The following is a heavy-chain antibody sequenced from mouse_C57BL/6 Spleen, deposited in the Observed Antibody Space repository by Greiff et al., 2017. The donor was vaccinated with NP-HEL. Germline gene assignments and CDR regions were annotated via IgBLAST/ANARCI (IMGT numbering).Heavy chain of an antibody. Sequence: VPLKESGPELVKPGASVHISCQASGYSFTDYHMTWVKQSHGKSLEWIGVINPNYGTTSYNQKFKGKATLTVDQSSSTAYMQLNSLTSEDSAVYYCARGDGNYGGDYWGQGTTLTVSS. CDR2: INPNYGTT. D-gene: IGHD2-1*01. J-gene: IGHJ2*01. CDR3: ARGDGNYGGDY. V-gene: IGHV1-39*01. CDR1: GYSFTDYH.